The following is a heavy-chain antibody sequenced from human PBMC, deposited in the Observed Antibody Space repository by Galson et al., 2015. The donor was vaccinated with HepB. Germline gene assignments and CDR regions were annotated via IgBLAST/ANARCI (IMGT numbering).Heavy chain of an antibody. D-gene: IGHD2-2*01. CDR1: GFSFSSYA. Sequence: SLRLSCAASGFSFSSYAMSWVRQGPGKGLEWVSGITNSEGTTYYAGSVKGRFTISRDNSKNTLYLQMDSLRAEDTAVYYCAKQTTTSCYQAADFWGQGTLVTVSS. CDR2: ITNSEGTT. V-gene: IGHV3-23*01. J-gene: IGHJ4*02. CDR3: AKQTTTSCYQAADF.